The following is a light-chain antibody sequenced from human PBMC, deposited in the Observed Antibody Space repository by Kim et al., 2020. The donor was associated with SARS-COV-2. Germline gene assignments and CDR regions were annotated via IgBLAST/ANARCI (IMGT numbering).Light chain of an antibody. CDR1: QSVSSKY. Sequence: ELVLTQSPGTLSLSPGERATLSCRASQSVSSKYLSWYQQKPGQAPRLLIYAASNRATGIPDRFSGGGSGTDFTLIISGLEPEDFAVYFFQQYHTFGQGT. V-gene: IGKV3-20*01. CDR3: QQYHT. CDR2: AAS. J-gene: IGKJ1*01.